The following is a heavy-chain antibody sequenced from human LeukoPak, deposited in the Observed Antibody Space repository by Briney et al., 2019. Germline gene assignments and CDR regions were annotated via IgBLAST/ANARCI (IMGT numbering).Heavy chain of an antibody. CDR1: DDSISDYY. CDR2: IYYSGST. CDR3: ARTLAVAGPQGFDY. J-gene: IGHJ4*02. D-gene: IGHD6-19*01. V-gene: IGHV4-59*08. Sequence: SETLSLTCTVSDDSISDYYWSWIRQPPGKGLEWIGYIYYSGSTNYNPSLKSRVTISIDTSKNQFSLKLTSVTAADTAVYYCARTLAVAGPQGFDYWGQGTLVTVSS.